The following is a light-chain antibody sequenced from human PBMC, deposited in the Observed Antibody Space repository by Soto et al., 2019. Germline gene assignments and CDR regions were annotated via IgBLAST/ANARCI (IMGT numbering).Light chain of an antibody. CDR1: SSNIGSNT. CDR2: SND. V-gene: IGLV1-44*01. Sequence: QSVLTQAPSASGTPGQRVTISCSGSSSNIGSNTVSWYQQVPGTAPKLLIYSNDQRPSGVPDRFSGSKYGTTASLAIGGLQSDDEADYYCAAWDGSLNGWVFGGGTKVTVL. J-gene: IGLJ2*01. CDR3: AAWDGSLNGWV.